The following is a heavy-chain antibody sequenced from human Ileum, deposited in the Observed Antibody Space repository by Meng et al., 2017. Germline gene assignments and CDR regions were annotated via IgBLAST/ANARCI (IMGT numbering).Heavy chain of an antibody. D-gene: IGHD5/OR15-5a*01. CDR2: SYYDGSS. Sequence: QVQLQESGPGLVKPSQTLSLTCRVSGASLSTGGYYWGWIRQQPGKGLEWIGYSYYDGSSYYNPSLKSRPIISLDASKSQFSLRLTSMTAADTAIYYCTRGGFGNSVPFDFWGQGTLVTVSS. CDR1: GASLSTGGYY. V-gene: IGHV4-31*03. CDR3: TRGGFGNSVPFDF. J-gene: IGHJ4*02.